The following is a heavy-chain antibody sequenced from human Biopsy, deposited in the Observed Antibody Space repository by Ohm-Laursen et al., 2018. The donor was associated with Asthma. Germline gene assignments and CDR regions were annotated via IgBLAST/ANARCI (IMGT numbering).Heavy chain of an antibody. CDR2: IYYSGST. CDR1: GGSISNSNYY. D-gene: IGHD4-17*01. V-gene: IGHV4-31*03. Sequence: TLSLTCTVSGGSISNSNYYWGWIRQHPVKGLEWIGHIYYSGSTYYNPSLKSRVSISLDTSKNQFSLSLTSVTAADTAVYYCARTTYGHDGFDPWGQGTLVTVSS. CDR3: ARTTYGHDGFDP. J-gene: IGHJ5*02.